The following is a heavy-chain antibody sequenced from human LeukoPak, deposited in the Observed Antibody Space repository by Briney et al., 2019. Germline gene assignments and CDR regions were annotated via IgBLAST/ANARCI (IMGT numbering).Heavy chain of an antibody. CDR1: GGSISSGGYY. D-gene: IGHD3-16*01. Sequence: SETLSLTCTVSGGSISSGGYYWSWIRQHPGKGLEWIGYIYYSGSTYYNPSLRSRVTMSIDKSNNQFSLNLNSVTAADTAVYYCAKSGDYLWDYWGQGTLVTVSS. J-gene: IGHJ4*02. V-gene: IGHV4-31*09. CDR3: AKSGDYLWDY. CDR2: IYYSGST.